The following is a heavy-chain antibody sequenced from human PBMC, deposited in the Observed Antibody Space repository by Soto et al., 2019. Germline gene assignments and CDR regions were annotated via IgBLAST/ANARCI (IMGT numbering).Heavy chain of an antibody. J-gene: IGHJ3*02. CDR3: AKGAEGYAMIVVVDDAFDI. D-gene: IGHD3-22*01. V-gene: IGHV3-43*01. CDR1: GFTFDDYT. Sequence: GGSLRLSCAASGFTFDDYTMHWVRQAPGKGLEWVSLISWDGGSTYYADSVKGRFTISRDNSKNSLYLQMNSLRTEDTALYYCAKGAEGYAMIVVVDDAFDIWGQGTMVTVSS. CDR2: ISWDGGST.